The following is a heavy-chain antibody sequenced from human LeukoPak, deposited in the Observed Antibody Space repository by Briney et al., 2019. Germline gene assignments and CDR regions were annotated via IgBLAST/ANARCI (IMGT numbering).Heavy chain of an antibody. CDR3: ARHRIGYGDYEGIDY. CDR2: IYPGDSDT. D-gene: IGHD4-17*01. J-gene: IGHJ4*02. Sequence: GESLKISCKGSGYSFTSYWIGWVRQMPGKGLEWMGIIYPGDSDTRYSPSFQGQVTISADKSISTAYLQWSSLKASDTAMYYCARHRIGYGDYEGIDYWGQGTLVTVSS. V-gene: IGHV5-51*01. CDR1: GYSFTSYW.